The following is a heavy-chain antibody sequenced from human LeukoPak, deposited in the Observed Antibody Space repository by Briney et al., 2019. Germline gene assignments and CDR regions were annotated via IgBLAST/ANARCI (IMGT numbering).Heavy chain of an antibody. CDR2: IYYPTTP. Sequence: SETLSLTCTVSGGSVSSDNWSWIRQSPGRGLEWIGYIYYPTTPHYNPSLKSRVTMSLDTTNKHFSLDLTSVTGADTAVYFCATGHSSGWFDYWGQGTLVTVSS. D-gene: IGHD6-19*01. J-gene: IGHJ4*02. CDR3: ATGHSSGWFDY. CDR1: GGSVSSDN. V-gene: IGHV4-59*02.